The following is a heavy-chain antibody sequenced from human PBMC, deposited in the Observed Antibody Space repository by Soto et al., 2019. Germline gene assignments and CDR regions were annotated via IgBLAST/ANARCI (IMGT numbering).Heavy chain of an antibody. CDR1: GYRFTSYW. V-gene: IGHV5-51*01. Sequence: PGESLKSSCKGSGYRFTSYWIGWVRPMPGKGLEWMGIIYPGDSDTRYSPSFQGQVTISADKSIDTAYLQWSSLKASDTAMYYCASYAVVMSKSFDYWGQGTLVTVSS. CDR3: ASYAVVMSKSFDY. CDR2: IYPGDSDT. D-gene: IGHD2-2*01. J-gene: IGHJ4*02.